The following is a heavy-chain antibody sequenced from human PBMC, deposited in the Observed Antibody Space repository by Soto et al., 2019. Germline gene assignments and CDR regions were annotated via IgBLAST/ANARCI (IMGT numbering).Heavy chain of an antibody. CDR3: ARGLRVPPPHHYGMDV. CDR1: GYTFTGYY. Sequence: QVQLVQSGAEVKKPGASVKVSCKASGYTFTGYYMHWVRQAPGQGLEWMGWINPNSGGTNYAQKFQGWVTMTRDTSISTANVELSRLSSDDTGVYYCARGLRVPPPHHYGMDVWGQGTTVTVSS. J-gene: IGHJ6*02. V-gene: IGHV1-2*04. CDR2: INPNSGGT.